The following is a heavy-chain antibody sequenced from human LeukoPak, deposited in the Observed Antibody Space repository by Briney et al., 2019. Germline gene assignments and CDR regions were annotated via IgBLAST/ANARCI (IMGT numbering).Heavy chain of an antibody. D-gene: IGHD3-22*01. CDR3: ASVYDSSGYYSALGDY. CDR1: EFTFSSYS. J-gene: IGHJ4*02. Sequence: PGGSLRLSCAGSEFTFSSYSMHWVRQAPGKGLEWVSSISGSSDDIYYADSVKGRFTISGDNSKNTLYLQMNSLRAEDTAVYYCASVYDSSGYYSALGDYWGQGTLVTVSS. CDR2: ISGSSDDI. V-gene: IGHV3-21*01.